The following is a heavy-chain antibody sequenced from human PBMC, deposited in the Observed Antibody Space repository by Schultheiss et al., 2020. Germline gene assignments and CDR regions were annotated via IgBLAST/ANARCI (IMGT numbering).Heavy chain of an antibody. CDR1: GGSISSYY. J-gene: IGHJ5*02. V-gene: IGHV4-59*08. CDR2: IYYSGST. CDR3: ARGRFTMIASWFDP. Sequence: SETLSLTCTVSGGSISSYYWSWIRQPPGKGLEWIGYIYYSGSTNYNPSLKSRVTISVDTSKNQFSLKLSSVTAADTAVYYCARGRFTMIASWFDPWGQGTLVTVSS. D-gene: IGHD3-22*01.